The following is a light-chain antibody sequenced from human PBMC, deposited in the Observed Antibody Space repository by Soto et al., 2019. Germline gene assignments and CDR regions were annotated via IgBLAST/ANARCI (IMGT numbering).Light chain of an antibody. CDR1: SSDVGGYNY. Sequence: QSALTQPASVSGSPGQSITISCTGTSSDVGGYNYVSWVSWYQQQPGKAPKLMIYEVSNRPSGVSNRFSGSKSGNTASLTISGLQAEDEADYYCSSYTTSSTWVFGGGTKLTVL. V-gene: IGLV2-14*01. CDR3: SSYTTSSTWV. J-gene: IGLJ3*02. CDR2: EVS.